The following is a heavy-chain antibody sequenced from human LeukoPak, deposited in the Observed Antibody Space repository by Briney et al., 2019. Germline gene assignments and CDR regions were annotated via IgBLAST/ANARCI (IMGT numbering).Heavy chain of an antibody. Sequence: GGSLRLSCAAPGFTFSSYAMSWVRQAPGKGLEWVSAISGSGGSTYYTDSVKGRFIISRDNSKNTLYLQVNSLRAEDTAVYFCAKDAVESFYDSSGYYYGVGFDYWGQGTLVSVSS. CDR2: ISGSGGST. CDR3: AKDAVESFYDSSGYYYGVGFDY. D-gene: IGHD3-22*01. CDR1: GFTFSSYA. J-gene: IGHJ4*02. V-gene: IGHV3-23*01.